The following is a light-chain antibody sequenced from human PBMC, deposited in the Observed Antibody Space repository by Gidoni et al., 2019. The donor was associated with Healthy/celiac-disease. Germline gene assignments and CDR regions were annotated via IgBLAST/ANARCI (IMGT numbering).Light chain of an antibody. CDR3: QQYYSTLWT. V-gene: IGKV4-1*01. J-gene: IGKJ1*01. Sequence: DIVMTQSPDSLAVSLGARATINCKSSQSVLYSSNNKNYLAWYQQKPGQPPKLLIYWASTRESGVPDRFIGSGSGTDFTLTISSLQAEDVAVYYCQQYYSTLWTFXQXTKVEIK. CDR2: WAS. CDR1: QSVLYSSNNKNY.